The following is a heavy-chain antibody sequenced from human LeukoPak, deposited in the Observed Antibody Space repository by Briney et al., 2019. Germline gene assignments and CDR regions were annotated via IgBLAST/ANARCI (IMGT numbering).Heavy chain of an antibody. CDR1: GYTFAGYH. Sequence: ASVKVSCKASGYTFAGYHIHWVRRAPGQGLEWMGIINPSDGRTSYAQEFQDRVILTSDTSARTVCMELRSLRFEDKAEYYCARENVADSSGWSHFDYWGQGTLVIVSS. D-gene: IGHD6-19*01. J-gene: IGHJ4*02. CDR3: ARENVADSSGWSHFDY. CDR2: INPSDGRT. V-gene: IGHV1-46*01.